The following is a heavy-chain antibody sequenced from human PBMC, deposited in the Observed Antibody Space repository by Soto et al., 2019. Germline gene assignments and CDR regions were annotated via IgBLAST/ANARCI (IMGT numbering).Heavy chain of an antibody. Sequence: QVQLVESGGGVVQPGRSLRLSCGASGFTFSSHGMHWVRQAPGKGLEWVAIISFDGGQKFHADSVKGRFTISRDNSKNTLYLQMNSLRAVDTAVYYCARVARPYSSGSDWFFDLWGRGTLVTVSS. D-gene: IGHD6-19*01. CDR1: GFTFSSHG. J-gene: IGHJ2*01. CDR3: ARVARPYSSGSDWFFDL. CDR2: ISFDGGQK. V-gene: IGHV3-30*03.